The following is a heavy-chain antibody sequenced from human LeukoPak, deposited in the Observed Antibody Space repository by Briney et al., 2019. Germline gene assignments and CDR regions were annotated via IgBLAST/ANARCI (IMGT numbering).Heavy chain of an antibody. J-gene: IGHJ4*02. CDR3: ARDYRPWGFDY. D-gene: IGHD3-16*01. CDR1: GFTVSSNY. CDR2: IYSGGNT. V-gene: IGHV3-66*02. Sequence: GGSLRLSCAASGFTVSSNYMSWVRQAPGKGLEWVSDIYSGGNTYYADSVKGRFTISRDNSKNTVYLQTNSLRVDDTAVYYCARDYRPWGFDYWGQGTLVSVSS.